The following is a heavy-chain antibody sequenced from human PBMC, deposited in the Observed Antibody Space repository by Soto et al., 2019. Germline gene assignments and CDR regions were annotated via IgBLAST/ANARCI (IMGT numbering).Heavy chain of an antibody. Sequence: QVQLVQSGAEVRKPGASVKVSCKASGYTFTTYGISWVRQAPGQGLEWMGWISGYNGHTKYAQKFQGRVTMTTDTSTSTDYMDLRSLRSDDTAVYYCAREGEMPYYYYGLDVWGQGTTVTFSS. CDR2: ISGYNGHT. J-gene: IGHJ6*02. V-gene: IGHV1-18*01. CDR1: GYTFTTYG. CDR3: AREGEMPYYYYGLDV. D-gene: IGHD3-16*01.